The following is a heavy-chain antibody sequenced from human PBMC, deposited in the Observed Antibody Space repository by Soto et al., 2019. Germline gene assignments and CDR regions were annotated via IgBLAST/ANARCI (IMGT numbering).Heavy chain of an antibody. CDR3: ARHAGGVSQIDY. D-gene: IGHD1-26*01. Sequence: SETLSLTCTVSGGSISSHVYYWGWIRQPPGKGLEWIGTIYYSGTTFYNPSLKGRVTISVDTSKNQLSLKLSSVTAADTAVYYCARHAGGVSQIDYWGQGTPVTVSS. CDR1: GGSISSHVYY. CDR2: IYYSGTT. J-gene: IGHJ4*02. V-gene: IGHV4-39*01.